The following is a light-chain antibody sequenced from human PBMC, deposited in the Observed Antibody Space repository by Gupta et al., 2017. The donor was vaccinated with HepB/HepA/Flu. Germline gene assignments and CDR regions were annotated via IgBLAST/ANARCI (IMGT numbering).Light chain of an antibody. CDR2: GAS. V-gene: IGKV3-20*01. Sequence: EIVLTQSPGTLSLSPGKRATLSCRASQSVSSSYLAWYQKKPGQAPRLLIYGASSRATGIPDRFSGSGSGTDFTLTISRLEPEDFAVYYCQQYGSSPTITFGPGTKVDIK. CDR1: QSVSSSY. CDR3: QQYGSSPTIT. J-gene: IGKJ3*01.